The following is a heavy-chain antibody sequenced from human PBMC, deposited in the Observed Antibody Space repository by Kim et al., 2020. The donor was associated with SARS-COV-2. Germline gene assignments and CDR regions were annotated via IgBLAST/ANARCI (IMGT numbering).Heavy chain of an antibody. V-gene: IGHV4-61*01. D-gene: IGHD1-26*01. J-gene: IGHJ6*02. CDR2: IYYSGST. CDR3: AREVGVAGLYYYGMDV. Sequence: SETLSLTCTVSGGSVSSGSYYWSWIRQPPGKGLEWIGYIYYSGSTNYNPSLKSRVTISVDTSKNQFSLKLSSVTAADTAVYYCAREVGVAGLYYYGMDVWGQGTTVTVSS. CDR1: GGSVSSGSYY.